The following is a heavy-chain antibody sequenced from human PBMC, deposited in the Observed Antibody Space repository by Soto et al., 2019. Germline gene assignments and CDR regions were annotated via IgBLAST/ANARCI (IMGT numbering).Heavy chain of an antibody. Sequence: GVSMRLSWAAAGFAIRNLWRSRVSKNTGKGLEWVGRIKSKAHGGTTDFAAPVRGRFAITRDDSRNMVYMQMNSLNTEDTAVSYCTTDSYTTMIVVRFDYWGHGTLVTVSS. CDR1: GFAIRNLW. V-gene: IGHV3-15*05. CDR3: TTDSYTTMIVVRFDY. J-gene: IGHJ4*01. CDR2: IKSKAHGGTT. D-gene: IGHD3-22*01.